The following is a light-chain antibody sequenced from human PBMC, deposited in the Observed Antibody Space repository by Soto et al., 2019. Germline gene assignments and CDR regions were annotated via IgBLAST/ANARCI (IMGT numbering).Light chain of an antibody. CDR1: SSDVGAYNF. V-gene: IGLV2-14*03. CDR2: NVY. CDR3: SAYTVSRTYV. J-gene: IGLJ1*01. Sequence: QSLLTQSASFSGSPGQSITISCTGTSSDVGAYNFVSWHQQHPGKAPKLMIYNVYDRPSGISYRFSGSKSGNTASLTISGLQGEDEADYYCSAYTVSRTYVFGTGTKVTVL.